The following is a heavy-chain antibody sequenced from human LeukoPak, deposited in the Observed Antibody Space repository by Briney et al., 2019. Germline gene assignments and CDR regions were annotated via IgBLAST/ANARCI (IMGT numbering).Heavy chain of an antibody. D-gene: IGHD6-19*01. V-gene: IGHV3-23*01. Sequence: GGSLRLSCAASGFTFSSYAMSWVRQAPGKGLEWVSAISGSGGSTYYADSVKGRFTISRDNSKNTLYLQMYSLRAEDTAVYYCATRSGWDDAFDIWGQGTMVTVSS. CDR1: GFTFSSYA. J-gene: IGHJ3*02. CDR3: ATRSGWDDAFDI. CDR2: ISGSGGST.